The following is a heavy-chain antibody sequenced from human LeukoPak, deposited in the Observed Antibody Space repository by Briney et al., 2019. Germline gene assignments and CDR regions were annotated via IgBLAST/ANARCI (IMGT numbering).Heavy chain of an antibody. J-gene: IGHJ4*02. V-gene: IGHV3-49*03. CDR2: IRSKAYGGTT. CDR1: GFTFGDYA. CDR3: TRDHSGWYGLFDY. Sequence: GGSLRLSRTASGFTFGDYAMSWFRQAPGKGLEWVGFIRSKAYGGTTEYAASVKGRFTISRDDSKSIAYLQMNSLKTEDTAVYYCTRDHSGWYGLFDYWGQGTLVTVSS. D-gene: IGHD6-19*01.